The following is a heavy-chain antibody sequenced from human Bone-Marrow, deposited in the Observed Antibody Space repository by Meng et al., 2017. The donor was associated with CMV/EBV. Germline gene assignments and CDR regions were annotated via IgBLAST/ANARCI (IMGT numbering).Heavy chain of an antibody. Sequence: GGSLRLSCAASGFTFSSYAMHWVRQAPGKGLEWVAVISYDGSNKYYAVSVKGRFTISRDNSKNTLYLQMNSLRAEYTAVYYCARGYYYDSSGYLVHTSSFDYWGQGTLVTVSS. CDR1: GFTFSSYA. CDR2: ISYDGSNK. D-gene: IGHD3-22*01. CDR3: ARGYYYDSSGYLVHTSSFDY. V-gene: IGHV3-30-3*01. J-gene: IGHJ4*02.